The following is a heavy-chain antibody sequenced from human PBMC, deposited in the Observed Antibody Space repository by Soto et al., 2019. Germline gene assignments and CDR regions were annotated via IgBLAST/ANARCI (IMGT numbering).Heavy chain of an antibody. CDR1: GGSISSGGYY. D-gene: IGHD4-4*01. J-gene: IGHJ6*02. CDR2: IYYSGST. Sequence: GGSISSGGYYWSWIRQHPGKGLEWIGYIYYSGSTYYNPSLKSRVTISVDTSKNQFSLKLSSVTAADTAVYYCARRPYSPHYGMDVWGQGTTVTVSS. V-gene: IGHV4-31*02. CDR3: ARRPYSPHYGMDV.